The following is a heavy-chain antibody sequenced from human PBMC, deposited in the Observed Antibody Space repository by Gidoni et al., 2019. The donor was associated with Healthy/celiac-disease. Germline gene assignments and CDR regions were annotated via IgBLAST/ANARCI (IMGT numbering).Heavy chain of an antibody. V-gene: IGHV3-53*01. CDR2: IYSGGST. CDR3: ARLWFREFPVGY. D-gene: IGHD3-10*01. Sequence: EVQLVESGGGLIQPGGSLRLSCAASGFTVSSNYMSWVRQAPGKGLEWVAVIYSGGSTYYADSVKGRFTISRDNSKNTLYLQMNSLRAEDTAVYYCARLWFREFPVGYWGQGTLVTVSS. J-gene: IGHJ4*02. CDR1: GFTVSSNY.